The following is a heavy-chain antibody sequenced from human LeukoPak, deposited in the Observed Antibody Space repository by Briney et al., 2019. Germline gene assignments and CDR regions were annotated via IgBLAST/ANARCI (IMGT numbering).Heavy chain of an antibody. Sequence: ASVKVSCKASGYTFTNYYMHWVRQAPGQGLECMGWIDPKSGGTDSAQKFKGRVTMTRDTSINTVYMELSSLRPNDTATYYCARGYSSGWPSGDGFDIWDRGTMVSVSS. D-gene: IGHD6-19*01. CDR1: GYTFTNYY. V-gene: IGHV1-2*02. CDR2: IDPKSGGT. J-gene: IGHJ3*02. CDR3: ARGYSSGWPSGDGFDI.